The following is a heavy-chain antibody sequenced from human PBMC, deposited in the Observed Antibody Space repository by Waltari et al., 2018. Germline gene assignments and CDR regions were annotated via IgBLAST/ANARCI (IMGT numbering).Heavy chain of an antibody. D-gene: IGHD5-18*01. Sequence: EVQLVESGGGLVQPGGSLRLSCAALGFTFSSSWMSCVRQAPGKGLEWVANKKQDGSEKYYVDSVKGRFTISRDNAKNSLYLQMNSLRAEDTAVYYCARGDYGYVGAFDIWGQGTMVTVSS. CDR2: KKQDGSEK. V-gene: IGHV3-7*01. CDR1: GFTFSSSW. J-gene: IGHJ3*02. CDR3: ARGDYGYVGAFDI.